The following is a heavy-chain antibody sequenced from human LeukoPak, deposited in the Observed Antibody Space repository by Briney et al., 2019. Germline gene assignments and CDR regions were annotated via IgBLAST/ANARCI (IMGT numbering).Heavy chain of an antibody. CDR2: VHHSGSA. CDR3: ARAGGPKDTAMVYFDY. J-gene: IGHJ4*02. Sequence: PSETLSLTCAVSGASISSNWWNWVRQPPGKGLEWIGEVHHSGSANYNPSLKSRVTISLDTSENHFSLKLSSVTAADTAVYYCARAGGPKDTAMVYFDYWGQGTLVTVSS. D-gene: IGHD5-18*01. V-gene: IGHV4-4*02. CDR1: GASISSNW.